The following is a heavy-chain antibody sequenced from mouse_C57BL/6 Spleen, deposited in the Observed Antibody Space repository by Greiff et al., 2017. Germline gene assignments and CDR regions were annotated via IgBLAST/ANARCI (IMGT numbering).Heavy chain of an antibody. CDR2: IHPKSGSN. Sequence: VQLQQPGAELVKPGASVKLSCKASGYTFTSYWMHWGKQRPGQGLEWIGMIHPKSGSNNYNAKFKSKATLTVDKSSSTAYMQLSSLTSEDSAVYYCARSATVVSWYFDVWGTGTTVTVSS. CDR3: ARSATVVSWYFDV. J-gene: IGHJ1*03. CDR1: GYTFTSYW. D-gene: IGHD1-1*01. V-gene: IGHV1-64*01.